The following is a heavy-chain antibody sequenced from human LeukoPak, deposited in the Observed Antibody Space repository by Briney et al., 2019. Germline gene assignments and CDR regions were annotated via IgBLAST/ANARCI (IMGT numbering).Heavy chain of an antibody. Sequence: ASVKVSCKASGYTFTSYGLSWVRQAPGQGLEWMGWISAYNGNTNYAQKFQGRVTMTRDTSTSTAYMELRSLRSDDTAVYYCARVSSSPGLGYYYYYMDVWGKGTTVTVSS. D-gene: IGHD6-6*01. J-gene: IGHJ6*03. CDR1: GYTFTSYG. V-gene: IGHV1-18*01. CDR2: ISAYNGNT. CDR3: ARVSSSPGLGYYYYYMDV.